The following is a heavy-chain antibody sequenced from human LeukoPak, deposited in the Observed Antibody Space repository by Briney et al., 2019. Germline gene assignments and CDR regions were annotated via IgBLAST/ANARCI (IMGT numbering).Heavy chain of an antibody. CDR2: INPSGGST. CDR3: ARGKHIVVVTAPNWFDP. CDR1: GYTFTSYY. V-gene: IGHV1-46*01. D-gene: IGHD2-21*02. J-gene: IGHJ5*02. Sequence: GASVKVSCKASGYTFTSYYMHWVRQAPGQGLVWMGIINPSGGSTSYAQKFQGRVTMTRDTSTSTVYMELSSLRSEDTAVYYCARGKHIVVVTAPNWFDPWGQGTLVTVSS.